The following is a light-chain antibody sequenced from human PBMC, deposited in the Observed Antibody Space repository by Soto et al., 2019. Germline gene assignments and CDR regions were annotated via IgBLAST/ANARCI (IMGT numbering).Light chain of an antibody. J-gene: IGLJ1*01. Sequence: QSALTQPASVTGSPGQSLTISCTGTSRDVGTYHLVSWYQQHPGKAPKLMMYEVNKWPSGVSNRFPGSKSGNTASLTISGRQAEDEADSYCCSYAGSSTYVFGTGTKLTV. CDR3: CSYAGSSTYV. V-gene: IGLV2-23*02. CDR2: EVN. CDR1: SRDVGTYHL.